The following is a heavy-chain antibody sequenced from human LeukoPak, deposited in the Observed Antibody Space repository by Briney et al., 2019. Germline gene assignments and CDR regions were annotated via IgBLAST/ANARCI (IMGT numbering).Heavy chain of an antibody. D-gene: IGHD3-10*01. J-gene: IGHJ4*02. CDR2: IYHSGST. CDR3: ARGGGYYGSGSYYNPDY. CDR1: GYSISSGYY. V-gene: IGHV4-38-2*02. Sequence: SETLPLTCTVSGYSISSGYYWGWIRQPPGKGLEWIGTIYHSGSTYYNPSLKSRVTISVDTSKNQFSLRLSSVTAADTAVYYCARGGGYYGSGSYYNPDYWGRGTLVTVSS.